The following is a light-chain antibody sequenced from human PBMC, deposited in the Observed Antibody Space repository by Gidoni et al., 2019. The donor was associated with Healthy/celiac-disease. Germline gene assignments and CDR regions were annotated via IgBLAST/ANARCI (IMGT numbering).Light chain of an antibody. Sequence: EIVLTQSPGTLSLSPGERATLSCRASQSVSSSYLALYQQKPGKAPRFLIYGASSRATGIPDMFSGSGSGTDFTLTISRLEPEDFAVYYCQQYGSSPWTFGQGTKVEIK. CDR3: QQYGSSPWT. V-gene: IGKV3-20*01. J-gene: IGKJ1*01. CDR2: GAS. CDR1: QSVSSSY.